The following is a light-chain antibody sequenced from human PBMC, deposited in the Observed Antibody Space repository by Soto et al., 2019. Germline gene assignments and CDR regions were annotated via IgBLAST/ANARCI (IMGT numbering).Light chain of an antibody. J-gene: IGLJ1*01. CDR1: SGDVGGYDY. CDR2: EVT. Sequence: QSVLTQPPSASGSPGQSVTISGTGTSGDVGGYDYVSWYQQHPGKAPKLMIYEVTKRPLGVPDRFSGSKSGNTASLTVSGLQAEDEADYYCSSYAGSDNPYVFGTGTKVTV. CDR3: SSYAGSDNPYV. V-gene: IGLV2-8*01.